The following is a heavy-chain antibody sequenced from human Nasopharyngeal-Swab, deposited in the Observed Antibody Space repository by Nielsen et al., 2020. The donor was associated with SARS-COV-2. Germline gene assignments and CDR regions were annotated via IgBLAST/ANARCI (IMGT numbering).Heavy chain of an antibody. CDR1: GFTFSSYA. J-gene: IGHJ3*02. V-gene: IGHV3-23*01. CDR3: ARDGYSYDDAFDI. Sequence: GESLKISCAASGFTFSSYAMSWVRQAPGKGLEWVSGISGSGGSTNYADSVKGRFTISRDKSKNTLYLQMNSLRAEDTAVYYCARDGYSYDDAFDIWGQGTLVTVSS. CDR2: ISGSGGST. D-gene: IGHD5-18*01.